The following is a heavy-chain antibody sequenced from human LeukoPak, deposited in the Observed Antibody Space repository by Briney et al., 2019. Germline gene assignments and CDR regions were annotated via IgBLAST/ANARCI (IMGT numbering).Heavy chain of an antibody. Sequence: SETLSLTCTVSGGSISSRGYYWGWIRQPPGKGLEWIGSIYYSGSTYYNPSLKSRVTTSVDTSKNQFSLKLSSVTAADTAVYYCARLIAAAGIGPGNDAFDIWGQGTMVTVSS. CDR2: IYYSGST. D-gene: IGHD6-13*01. CDR1: GGSISSRGYY. CDR3: ARLIAAAGIGPGNDAFDI. V-gene: IGHV4-39*01. J-gene: IGHJ3*02.